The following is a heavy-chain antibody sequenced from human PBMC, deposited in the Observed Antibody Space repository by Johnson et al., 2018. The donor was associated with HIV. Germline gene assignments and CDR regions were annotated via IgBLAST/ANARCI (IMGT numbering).Heavy chain of an antibody. CDR2: ISWDGGST. CDR1: GFTFDDYT. CDR3: ARTRLELSSGYPDAFDI. J-gene: IGHJ3*02. D-gene: IGHD3-22*01. Sequence: VESGGVVVQPGGSLRLSCAASGFTFDDYTMHWVRQAPGKGLEWVSLISWDGGSTYYADSVKGRFTISRDNSKNSLYLQMNSLRAEDTAVYYCARTRLELSSGYPDAFDIWGQGTMVTVSS. V-gene: IGHV3-43*01.